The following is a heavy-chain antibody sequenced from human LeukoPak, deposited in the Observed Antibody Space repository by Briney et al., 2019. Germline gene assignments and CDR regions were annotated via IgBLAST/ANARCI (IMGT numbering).Heavy chain of an antibody. CDR1: GYTFTSYG. D-gene: IGHD6-13*01. V-gene: IGHV1-18*01. CDR3: ARQAAAAGTWWFDP. Sequence: GASVKVSCKASGYTFTSYGISWVRQAPGQGLEWMGWISAYNGNTNYAQKLQGRVTMTTDTSTSTAYMELRSLRSDDTAVYYCARQAAAAGTWWFDPWGQGTLVTVSS. CDR2: ISAYNGNT. J-gene: IGHJ5*02.